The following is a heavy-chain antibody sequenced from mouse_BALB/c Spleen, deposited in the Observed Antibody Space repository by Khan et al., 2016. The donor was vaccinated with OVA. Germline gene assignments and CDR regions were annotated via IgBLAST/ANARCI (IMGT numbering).Heavy chain of an antibody. CDR1: GFNINDTC. V-gene: IGHV14-3*02. J-gene: IGHJ4*01. D-gene: IGHD1-1*01. CDR2: IDPANGDT. Sequence: EVQLQESGAELVKPGASVKLSCTASGFNINDTCLHWVKQRPEQGLEWIGRIDPANGDTKYDPKFQAKATITADTPSTIAYLQLSSLTSEDTAVYYSARSNALWPMDYWGQGNSVTVSS. CDR3: ARSNALWPMDY.